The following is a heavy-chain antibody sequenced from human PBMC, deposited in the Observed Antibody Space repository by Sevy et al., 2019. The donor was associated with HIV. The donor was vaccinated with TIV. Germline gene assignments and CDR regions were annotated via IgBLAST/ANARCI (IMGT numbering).Heavy chain of an antibody. V-gene: IGHV3-74*01. CDR1: GFTFSNYW. Sequence: GGSLRLSCAASGFTFSNYWMHWVRQAPGKGLVWVSRINSDESIINYADSVKGRFTISRDNAKNTLYLQMDTLGAEDTAVYYCAREGQYDFWSGPRGFFDYWGQGALDTVSS. J-gene: IGHJ4*02. CDR3: AREGQYDFWSGPRGFFDY. D-gene: IGHD3-3*01. CDR2: INSDESII.